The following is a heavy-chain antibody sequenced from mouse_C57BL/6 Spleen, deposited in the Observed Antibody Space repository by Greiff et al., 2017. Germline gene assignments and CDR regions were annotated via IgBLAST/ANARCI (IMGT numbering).Heavy chain of an antibody. J-gene: IGHJ4*01. CDR1: GYTFTSYW. Sequence: QVQLQQPGAELVRPGSSVKLSCKASGYTFTSYWMDWVKQRPGQGLEWIGNIYPSDSETHYNQKFKDKATLTVDKSSSTAYLQLSSLTSEDSAVYYCARGSREGYYAMDYWGQGTSVTVSS. CDR3: ARGSREGYYAMDY. CDR2: IYPSDSET. V-gene: IGHV1-61*01.